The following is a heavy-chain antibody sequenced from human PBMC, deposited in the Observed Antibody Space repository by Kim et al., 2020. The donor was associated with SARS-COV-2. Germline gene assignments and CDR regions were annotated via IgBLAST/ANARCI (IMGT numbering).Heavy chain of an antibody. V-gene: IGHV4-31*03. CDR2: IYYSGST. CDR3: ARDKWAYYYDSSGYYSDYYYGMDV. D-gene: IGHD3-22*01. Sequence: SETLSLTCTVSGGSISSGGYYWSWIRQHPGKGLEWIGYIYYSGSTYYNPSLKSRVTISVDTSKNQFSLKLSSVTAADTAVYYCARDKWAYYYDSSGYYSDYYYGMDVWGQGTTVTVSS. CDR1: GGSISSGGYY. J-gene: IGHJ6*02.